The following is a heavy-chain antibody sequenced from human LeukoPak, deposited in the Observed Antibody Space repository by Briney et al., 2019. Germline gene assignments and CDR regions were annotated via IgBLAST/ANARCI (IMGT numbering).Heavy chain of an antibody. CDR2: IWFDKNQ. D-gene: IGHD2-8*01. CDR3: ARDRHCVNGVCHSPPGMDV. CDR1: GFILNDYG. J-gene: IGHJ6*02. V-gene: IGHV3-33*01. Sequence: GGSLRLSCAASGFILNDYGMHRVRQAPGKGLEWVADIWFDKNQHFADSVKGRFAISRDNSKNTVYLQINSLRAEDTAVYYCARDRHCVNGVCHSPPGMDVWGQGTTVTVSS.